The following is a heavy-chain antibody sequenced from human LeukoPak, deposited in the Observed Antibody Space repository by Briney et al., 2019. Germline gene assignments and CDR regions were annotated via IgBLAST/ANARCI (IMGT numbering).Heavy chain of an antibody. CDR2: VSHDGSQQ. V-gene: IGHV3-30*18. CDR1: GFSFSNFG. CDR3: AKETDASSSYNFHY. D-gene: IGHD3-22*01. J-gene: IGHJ4*02. Sequence: SLRLSCAASGFSFSNFGMHWVRQAPGKGLEGVAIVSHDGSQQFYADSVKGRFTISRDNSQNTLHLQMSSLRVEDTGVYYCAKETDASSSYNFHYWGQGALVTVSS.